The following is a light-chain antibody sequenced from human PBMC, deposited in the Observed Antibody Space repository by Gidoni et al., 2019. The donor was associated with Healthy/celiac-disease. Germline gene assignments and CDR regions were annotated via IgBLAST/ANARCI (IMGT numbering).Light chain of an antibody. CDR3: QQYNNWPRWT. CDR2: GAS. Sequence: EIVLTQSPATLSVSPGESATRSCRASQSVSSNLAWYQQKPGQAPRLLIYGASTRATGIPARFSGSGSGTEFTLTISSLQSEDFAVYYCQQYNNWPRWTFGQGTKVEIK. CDR1: QSVSSN. V-gene: IGKV3-15*01. J-gene: IGKJ1*01.